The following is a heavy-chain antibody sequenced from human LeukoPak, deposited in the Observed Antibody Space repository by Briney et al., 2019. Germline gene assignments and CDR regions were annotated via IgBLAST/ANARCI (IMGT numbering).Heavy chain of an antibody. Sequence: PSETLSLTCTVSGGSVSSSSYYWAWIRQPPGKGLEWIGSIYYSGSTNYNPSLKSRVTMSVDTSKNQFSLKLSSVTAADTAVYYCAREDYDSSGYYDYWGQGALVTVSS. J-gene: IGHJ4*02. CDR2: IYYSGST. CDR1: GGSVSSSSYY. CDR3: AREDYDSSGYYDY. D-gene: IGHD3-22*01. V-gene: IGHV4-39*07.